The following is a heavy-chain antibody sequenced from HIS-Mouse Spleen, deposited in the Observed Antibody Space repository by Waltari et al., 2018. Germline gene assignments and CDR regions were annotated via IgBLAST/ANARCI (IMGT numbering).Heavy chain of an antibody. J-gene: IGHJ3*02. CDR3: ARATKLGMGAFDI. CDR1: GFTFSSYS. CDR2: ISSSSSYI. V-gene: IGHV3-21*01. Sequence: EVQLVESGGGLVKPGGSLRLSCAASGFTFSSYSMNWVRQAQGKGLEWVSSISSSSSYIYYADSVKGRFTISRDNAKNSLYLQMNSLRAEDTAVYYCARATKLGMGAFDIWGQGTMVTVSS. D-gene: IGHD7-27*01.